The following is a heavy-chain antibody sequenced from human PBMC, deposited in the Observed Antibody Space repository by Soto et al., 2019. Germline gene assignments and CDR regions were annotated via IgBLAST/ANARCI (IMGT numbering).Heavy chain of an antibody. CDR3: TKGRGALTVVRNWFYT. Sequence: EVQLVESGGGLVQPGKSLKLSCVAIGFTFEDHAMHWIRQVPGKGLEWVAGINWNSGITGYADSVKGRFTISRDNANNSLHLEMNSLKSEDTALYYCTKGRGALTVVRNWFYTCGQGNPVTLAS. CDR1: GFTFEDHA. V-gene: IGHV3-9*01. CDR2: INWNSGIT. D-gene: IGHD3-10*01. J-gene: IGHJ5*02.